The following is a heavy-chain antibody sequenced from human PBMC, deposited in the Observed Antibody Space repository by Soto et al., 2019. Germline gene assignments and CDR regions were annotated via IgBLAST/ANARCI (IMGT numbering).Heavy chain of an antibody. Sequence: EVQLLESGGGLVQPGGSLRLSCAASGFTFSSYAMSWVRQAPGKGLEWVSAISGSGGSTYYSDSVKGRFTISRDNSKNTLYLQMNSLRAEDTAVYYCAKSFVWLNHYFDYWGQGTLVIVSS. V-gene: IGHV3-23*01. D-gene: IGHD6-19*01. CDR2: ISGSGGST. CDR1: GFTFSSYA. CDR3: AKSFVWLNHYFDY. J-gene: IGHJ4*02.